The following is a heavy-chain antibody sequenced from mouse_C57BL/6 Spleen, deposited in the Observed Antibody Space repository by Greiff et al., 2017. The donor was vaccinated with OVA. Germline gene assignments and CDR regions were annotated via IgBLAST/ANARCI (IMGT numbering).Heavy chain of an antibody. CDR2: IYPRSGNT. J-gene: IGHJ4*01. Sequence: QVQLQQSGAELARPGASVKLSCKASGYTFTSYGISWVKQRTGQGLEWIGEIYPRSGNTYYNEKFKGKATLTADKSSSTAYMELRSLTSEDSAVYFCARSPYDYDERDAMDYWGQGTSVTVSS. CDR1: GYTFTSYG. V-gene: IGHV1-81*01. D-gene: IGHD2-4*01. CDR3: ARSPYDYDERDAMDY.